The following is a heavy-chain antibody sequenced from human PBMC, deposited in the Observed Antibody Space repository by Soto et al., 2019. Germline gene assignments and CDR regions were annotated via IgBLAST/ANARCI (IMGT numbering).Heavy chain of an antibody. J-gene: IGHJ4*02. CDR2: INHSGST. D-gene: IGHD2-15*01. V-gene: IGHV4-34*01. Sequence: SETLSLTCAVYGGSFSGYYWSWIRQPPGKGLEWIGEINHSGSTNYNPSLKSRVTISVDTSKNQFSLKLSSVTAADTAVYYCARGGPYCSGGSCYPLLDYWGQGTLVTVSS. CDR3: ARGGPYCSGGSCYPLLDY. CDR1: GGSFSGYY.